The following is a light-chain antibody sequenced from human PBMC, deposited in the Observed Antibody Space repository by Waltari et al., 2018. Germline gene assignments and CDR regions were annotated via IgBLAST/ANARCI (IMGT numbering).Light chain of an antibody. CDR2: GES. Sequence: EIVMTQSPATLSVSPGERVTLSCRASQSVRSSLAWYQQNPGQSPRLLIYGESTRATGSPARFSGSGSGTGFTLTISSLQSEDFALYFCQQYDNWPITFGQRTRLEIK. CDR1: QSVRSS. CDR3: QQYDNWPIT. J-gene: IGKJ5*01. V-gene: IGKV3-15*01.